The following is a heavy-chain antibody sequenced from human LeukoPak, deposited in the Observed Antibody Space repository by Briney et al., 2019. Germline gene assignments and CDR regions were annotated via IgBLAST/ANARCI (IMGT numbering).Heavy chain of an antibody. J-gene: IGHJ6*02. V-gene: IGHV4-38-2*02. CDR3: ARRPTDTRYGMDV. CDR2: IYHSGST. Sequence: SETLSLTCTVSGYSISSGYYWGWIRQPPGKGLEWIGSIYHSGSTYYNSSLRSRVTISVDTSKNQFSLKLSSVTAADTAVYYCARRPTDTRYGMDVWGQGTTVTVSS. D-gene: IGHD1-14*01. CDR1: GYSISSGYY.